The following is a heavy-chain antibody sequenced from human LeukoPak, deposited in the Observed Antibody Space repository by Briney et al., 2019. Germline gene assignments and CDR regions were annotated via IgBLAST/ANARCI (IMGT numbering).Heavy chain of an antibody. J-gene: IGHJ5*02. D-gene: IGHD5-18*01. CDR1: GFTFSSYS. CDR3: AREFKSGYGMWA. CDR2: ITSSSDYI. Sequence: GGSLRLSCTASGFTFSSYSMNWVRQAPGKGLEWVSSITSSSDYIYYADSAKGRFTISRDNAENSLHLQMNSLRAEDTAVYYCAREFKSGYGMWAWGQGTLVTVSS. V-gene: IGHV3-21*01.